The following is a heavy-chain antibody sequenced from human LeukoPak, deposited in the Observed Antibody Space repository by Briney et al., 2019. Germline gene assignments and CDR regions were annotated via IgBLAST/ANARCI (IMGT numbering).Heavy chain of an antibody. CDR1: GGSFSGYY. V-gene: IGHV4-34*01. CDR3: ARAVPYSSGWYAGTYYFDY. CDR2: INHSGST. D-gene: IGHD6-19*01. Sequence: SETLSLTCAVYGGSFSGYYWSWIRQPPGKGLEWIGEINHSGSTNYNPSLKSRVTISVDTSKNQFSLKLSSVTAADTAVYYRARAVPYSSGWYAGTYYFDYWGQGTLVTVSS. J-gene: IGHJ4*02.